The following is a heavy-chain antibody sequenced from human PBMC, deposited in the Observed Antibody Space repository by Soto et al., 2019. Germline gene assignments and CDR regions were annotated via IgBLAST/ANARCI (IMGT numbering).Heavy chain of an antibody. J-gene: IGHJ4*02. D-gene: IGHD1-26*01. CDR3: AKDISSYSGSYTYYFDY. CDR1: GFSFGKYA. V-gene: IGHV3-30*18. CDR2: ISHDGSKK. Sequence: QVQLVESGGGVVQPGRSLRLSCVASGFSFGKYAMHWVRKAPGKELEWVAVISHDGSKKYSADSVMGRFTISRDNSENTLFLQVNSRRGEDTAVYYCAKDISSYSGSYTYYFDYWGQGTLVTVSS.